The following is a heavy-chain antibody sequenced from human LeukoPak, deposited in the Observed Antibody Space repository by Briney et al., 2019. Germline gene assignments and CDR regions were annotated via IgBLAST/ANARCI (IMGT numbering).Heavy chain of an antibody. D-gene: IGHD2-2*01. CDR2: INPSGSST. J-gene: IGHJ4*02. CDR3: ARSHQADDY. V-gene: IGHV3-74*01. CDR1: GFTFSNYW. Sequence: GGSLRLSCAASGFTFSNYWMHWVRQVPGKGLVCVSRINPSGSSTTYADSVQGRFTISRDDAKNMLYLQMDSLRAEDTGIYYCARSHQADDYGRQGTLVTVSS.